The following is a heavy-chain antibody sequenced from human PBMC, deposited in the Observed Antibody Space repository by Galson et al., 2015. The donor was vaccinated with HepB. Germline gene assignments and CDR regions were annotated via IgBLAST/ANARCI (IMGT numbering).Heavy chain of an antibody. J-gene: IGHJ5*01. CDR3: ARDRDSSGWFDY. Sequence: SETLSLTCAVYGGSFSGYYWSWIRQPPGKGLEWIGDINHSGSTNYNPSLKSRVTISVETSKNQFSLRLSSVTAADTAVYYCARDRDSSGWFDYWGQGALVTVSS. CDR1: GGSFSGYY. CDR2: INHSGST. V-gene: IGHV4-34*01. D-gene: IGHD3-22*01.